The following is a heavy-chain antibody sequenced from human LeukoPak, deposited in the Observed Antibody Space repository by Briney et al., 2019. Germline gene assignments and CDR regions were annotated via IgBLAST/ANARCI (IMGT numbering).Heavy chain of an antibody. J-gene: IGHJ6*03. CDR2: ISAYNGNT. V-gene: IGHV1-18*01. CDR1: GYSFTSSG. D-gene: IGHD3-16*01. CDR3: ASGDYYMDV. Sequence: GASVKLSCKASGYSFTSSGISGVRQAPGQGLEWMGWISAYNGNTNYAQKLQGRVTMTTDTSTSTAYMELRSLRSDDTAVYYCASGDYYMDVWGKGITVTVSS.